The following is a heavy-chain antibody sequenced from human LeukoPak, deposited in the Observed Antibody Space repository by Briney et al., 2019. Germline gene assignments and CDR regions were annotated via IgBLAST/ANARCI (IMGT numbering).Heavy chain of an antibody. D-gene: IGHD3-3*01. CDR2: ISSSSSTI. CDR1: GFTFSSYS. J-gene: IGHJ5*02. CDR3: ARDRIPIFGVVAWFDP. V-gene: IGHV3-48*01. Sequence: GGSLRLSCAASGFTFSSYSMNWVRQAPGKGLGWVSYISSSSSTIYYADSVKGRFTISRDNAKNSLYLQMNSLRAEDTAVYYCARDRIPIFGVVAWFDPWGQGTLVTVSS.